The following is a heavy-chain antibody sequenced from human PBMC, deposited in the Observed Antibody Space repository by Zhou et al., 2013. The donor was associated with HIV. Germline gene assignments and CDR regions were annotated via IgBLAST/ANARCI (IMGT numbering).Heavy chain of an antibody. D-gene: IGHD6-13*01. J-gene: IGHJ3*02. CDR2: IIPILGIA. CDR3: ARASSSWYRHAFDI. V-gene: IGHV1-69*04. Sequence: QVQLVQSGAEVKKPGSSVKVSCKASGGTFSSYAISWVRQAPGQGLEWMGRIIPILGIANYAQKFQGRVTITADKSTSTAYMELSSLRSEDTAVYYCARASSSWYRHAFDIWGQGTMVTVSS. CDR1: GGTFSSYA.